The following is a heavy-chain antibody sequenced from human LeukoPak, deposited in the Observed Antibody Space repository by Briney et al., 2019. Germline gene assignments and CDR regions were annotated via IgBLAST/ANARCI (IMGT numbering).Heavy chain of an antibody. CDR2: INPSGGST. CDR3: ARDLGNYYDSSGYSY. Sequence: GASVTVSCTASGYTFTSYYMHWVRQAPGQGLEWMGIINPSGGSTSYAQEFQGRVTMTRDTSTSTVYMELSSLRSEDTAVYYCARDLGNYYDSSGYSYWGQGTLVTVSS. CDR1: GYTFTSYY. V-gene: IGHV1-46*01. J-gene: IGHJ4*02. D-gene: IGHD3-22*01.